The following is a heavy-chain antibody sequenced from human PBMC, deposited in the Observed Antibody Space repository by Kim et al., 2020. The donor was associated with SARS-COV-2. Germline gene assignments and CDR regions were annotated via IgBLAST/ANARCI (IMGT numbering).Heavy chain of an antibody. V-gene: IGHV4-59*13. CDR2: MDYSGNT. D-gene: IGHD6-13*01. J-gene: IGHJ4*02. CDR3: ARTYSTRWYYWAF. Sequence: SETLSLTCSVSGVSISGYYWSWIRQSPGKGLEWIGDMDYSGNTKYNPSLKSRATISGDTSKKLFSLTLTFVTEADTAVYYCARTYSTRWYYWAFWGRGTL. CDR1: GVSISGYY.